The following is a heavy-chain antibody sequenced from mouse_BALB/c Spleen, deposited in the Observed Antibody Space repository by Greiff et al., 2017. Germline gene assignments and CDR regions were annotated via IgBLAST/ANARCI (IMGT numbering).Heavy chain of an antibody. CDR1: GYSFTGYY. J-gene: IGHJ4*01. Sequence: LVKTGASVKISCKASGYSFTGYYMHWVKQSHGKSLEWIGYISCYNGATSYNQKFKGKATFTVDTSSSTAYMQFNSLTSEDSAVYYCARIYYGNYVEAMDYWGQGASVTVSS. D-gene: IGHD2-1*01. CDR2: ISCYNGAT. V-gene: IGHV1S34*01. CDR3: ARIYYGNYVEAMDY.